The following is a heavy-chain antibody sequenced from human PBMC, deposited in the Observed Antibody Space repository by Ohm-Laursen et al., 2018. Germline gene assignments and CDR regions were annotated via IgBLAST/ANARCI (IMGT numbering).Heavy chain of an antibody. D-gene: IGHD1-14*01. CDR2: IYYSGST. Sequence: TLSLTCTVSGGSISSSSYYWGWIRQPPGKGLEWIGSIYYSGSTYYNPSLKSRVTISVDTSKNQFSLKLSSATAADTAVYYCASLRPPRTYCGMDVWGQGTTVTVSS. V-gene: IGHV4-39*01. CDR1: GGSISSSSYY. J-gene: IGHJ6*02. CDR3: ASLRPPRTYCGMDV.